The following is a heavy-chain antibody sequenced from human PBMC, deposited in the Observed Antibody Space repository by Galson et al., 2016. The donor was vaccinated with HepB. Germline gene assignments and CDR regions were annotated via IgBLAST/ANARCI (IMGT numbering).Heavy chain of an antibody. CDR1: GNIFTGYY. CDR2: IDPNGGTT. J-gene: IGHJ5*02. CDR3: AGFVDYDKSVS. Sequence: SVKVSCKASGNIFTGYYIHWVRQAPGQGLEWMGWIDPNGGTTNYAQKFQGRVTMTRDTSISTAYMELNGVRSDDTAVYYCAGFVDYDKSVSWGQGTLVTVSS. D-gene: IGHD4-17*01. V-gene: IGHV1-2*02.